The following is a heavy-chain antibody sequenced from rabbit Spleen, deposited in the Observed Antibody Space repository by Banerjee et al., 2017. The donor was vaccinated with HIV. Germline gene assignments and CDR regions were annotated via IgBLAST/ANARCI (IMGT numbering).Heavy chain of an antibody. CDR2: IYTGSRGSI. CDR1: GFSFSTSDC. CDR3: ARGSAAMTMVITGFYFNL. Sequence: QSLEESGGDLVKPGASLTLTCKASGFSFSTSDCMSWVRQAPGKGPEWIACIYTGSRGSIYYASWAKGRFTISRTSSTTVTLQLTSLTAADTATYFCARGSAAMTMVITGFYFNLWGPGTLVTVS. D-gene: IGHD2-1*01. V-gene: IGHV1S40*01. J-gene: IGHJ4*01.